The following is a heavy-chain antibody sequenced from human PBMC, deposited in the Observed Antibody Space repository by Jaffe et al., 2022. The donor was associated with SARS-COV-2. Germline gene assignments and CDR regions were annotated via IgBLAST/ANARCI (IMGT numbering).Heavy chain of an antibody. V-gene: IGHV3-15*01. D-gene: IGHD5-18*01. J-gene: IGHJ4*02. CDR3: TTDRIYSYGGAAGY. CDR2: IKSKTDGGTT. Sequence: EVQLVESGGGLVKPGGSLRLSCAASGFTFSNAWMSWVRQAPGKGLEWVGRIKSKTDGGTTDYAAPVKGRFTISRDDSKNTLYLQMNSLKTEDTAVYYCTTDRIYSYGGAAGYWGQGTLVTVSS. CDR1: GFTFSNAW.